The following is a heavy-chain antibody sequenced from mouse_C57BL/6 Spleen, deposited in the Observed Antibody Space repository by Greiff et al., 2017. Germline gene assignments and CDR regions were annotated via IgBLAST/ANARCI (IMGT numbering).Heavy chain of an antibody. J-gene: IGHJ3*01. CDR2: IYPGSGST. CDR1: GYTFTSYW. V-gene: IGHV1-55*01. Sequence: QVQLQQPGAELVKPGASVQMSCKASGYTFTSYWITWVKQRPGQVLEWIGDIYPGSGSTNYNEKFKSKATLTVDTSSSTAYMQLSSLTSEDSAVYYCARTDGYYGSSYGWFAYWGQGTLVTVSA. CDR3: ARTDGYYGSSYGWFAY. D-gene: IGHD1-1*01.